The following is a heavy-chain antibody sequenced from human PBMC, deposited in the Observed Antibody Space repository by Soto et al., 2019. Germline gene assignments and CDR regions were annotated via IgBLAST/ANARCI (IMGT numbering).Heavy chain of an antibody. CDR3: ARVRFGEWGYAMDV. CDR2: ISSSGSSI. CDR1: GLTFSDCY. D-gene: IGHD3-10*01. Sequence: QVQLVESGGGLVKPGGSLRLSCAASGLTFSDCYMNWIRQAPGKGLEWVSYISSSGSSINYAGSVKGRCTISRDNAKNSLYLQMNSRRAEDTAMYYCARVRFGEWGYAMDVWGQGTTVTVSS. V-gene: IGHV3-11*01. J-gene: IGHJ6*02.